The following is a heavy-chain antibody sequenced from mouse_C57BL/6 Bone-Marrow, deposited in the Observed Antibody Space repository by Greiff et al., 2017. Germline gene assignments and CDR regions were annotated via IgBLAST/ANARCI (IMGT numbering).Heavy chain of an antibody. J-gene: IGHJ1*03. V-gene: IGHV1-5*01. CDR2: IYPGNSDT. CDR3: TKGYDYWYFDV. Sequence: EVQLQQSGTVLARPGASVKMSCKTSGYTFTSYWMHWVKQRPGQGLEWIGAIYPGNSDTSYNQKFKGKAKLTAVTSASTAYLELISLTNEDSAVYYCTKGYDYWYFDVWGTGTTVTVSS. D-gene: IGHD2-2*01. CDR1: GYTFTSYW.